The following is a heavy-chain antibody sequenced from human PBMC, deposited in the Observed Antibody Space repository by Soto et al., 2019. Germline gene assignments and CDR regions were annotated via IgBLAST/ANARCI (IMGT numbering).Heavy chain of an antibody. J-gene: IGHJ6*02. D-gene: IGHD2-21*02. V-gene: IGHV4-59*01. CDR2: IYYNVNT. CDR1: GGSLNPYY. Sequence: SETLSLTCTVSGGSLNPYYWNWIRQPPGKGLEWIGYIYYNVNTKYNPSLQSRVSISMDVSTNQCSLKLNSATAADTAVYYCARDLWGYCGADCYPLDVWGQGTTVTVSS. CDR3: ARDLWGYCGADCYPLDV.